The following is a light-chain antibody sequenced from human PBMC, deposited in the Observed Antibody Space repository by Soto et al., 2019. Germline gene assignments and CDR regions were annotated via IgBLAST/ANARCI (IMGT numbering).Light chain of an antibody. CDR3: QTWGTGVGV. J-gene: IGLJ2*01. V-gene: IGLV4-69*01. CDR1: SGHSSYA. Sequence: QPVLTQSPSASASLGASVKLTCTLSSGHSSYAIGWHQQQPEKGPRYLMKFNSDGSHSKGDGIPDRFSGSSSGAERYLTISSLQSEDEADYYCQTWGTGVGVFGGATKLTVL. CDR2: FNSDGSH.